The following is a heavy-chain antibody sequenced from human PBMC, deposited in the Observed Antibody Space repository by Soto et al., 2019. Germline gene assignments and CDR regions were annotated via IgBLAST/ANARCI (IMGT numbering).Heavy chain of an antibody. Sequence: GFLRLSCASSGFTFSNYGMHWVLQAPGKGLEWVAIIWHDGNNKYYADSVRGRFIISRDNSKNRLYLQMNSLRAEDTAVYYCASDLVGASDSYGLDVWGQGTPVTVSS. V-gene: IGHV3-33*01. D-gene: IGHD1-26*01. CDR2: IWHDGNNK. J-gene: IGHJ6*02. CDR1: GFTFSNYG. CDR3: ASDLVGASDSYGLDV.